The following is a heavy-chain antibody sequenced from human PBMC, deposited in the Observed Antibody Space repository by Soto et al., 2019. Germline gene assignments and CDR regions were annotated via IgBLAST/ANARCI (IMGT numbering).Heavy chain of an antibody. Sequence: QVQLQESGPGLVKPSGTLSLTCAVSGGSISSSYWWSWVRQPPGKGLEWIGEMSHSGSANYDPALKGRVTISIDKSKNEFSLKLSSVTAADTAVYDCARGKVVYYYYGLDVWGQGTTVIVSS. CDR1: GGSISSSYW. CDR2: MSHSGSA. D-gene: IGHD2-15*01. CDR3: ARGKVVYYYYGLDV. J-gene: IGHJ6*02. V-gene: IGHV4-4*02.